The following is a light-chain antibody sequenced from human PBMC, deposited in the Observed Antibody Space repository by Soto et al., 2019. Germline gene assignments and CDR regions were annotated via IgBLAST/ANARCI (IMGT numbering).Light chain of an antibody. Sequence: EHVLTQSPGTLSLSPGGRATLSCRARQGVSNKHLAWYQQKPGRAPRPLIYGASNRATGIPDRLNASGSGTVFTLPVRRLEPEDFAVDDCQQYGSSGTFGQGTNVEIK. V-gene: IGKV3-20*01. CDR2: GAS. CDR1: QGVSNKH. CDR3: QQYGSSGT. J-gene: IGKJ1*01.